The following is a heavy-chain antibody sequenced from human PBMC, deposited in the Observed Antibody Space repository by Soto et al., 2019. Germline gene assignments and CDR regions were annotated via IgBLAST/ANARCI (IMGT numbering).Heavy chain of an antibody. CDR3: ARFPPHSIVVVVAANPDDPPPFDY. J-gene: IGHJ4*02. Sequence: GASVKVSCKASGYTFTSYGISWVRQAPGQGLEWMGWISAYNGNTNYAQKLQGRVTMTTDTSTSTAYMELRSLRSDDTAVYYCARFPPHSIVVVVAANPDDPPPFDYWGQGTLVTVSS. CDR2: ISAYNGNT. CDR1: GYTFTSYG. V-gene: IGHV1-18*01. D-gene: IGHD2-15*01.